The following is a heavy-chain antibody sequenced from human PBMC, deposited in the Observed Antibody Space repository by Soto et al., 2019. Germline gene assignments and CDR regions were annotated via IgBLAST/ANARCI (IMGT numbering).Heavy chain of an antibody. J-gene: IGHJ4*02. V-gene: IGHV4-39*01. CDR2: IYYSGST. CDR3: ARHEVGPFPYRPYYFDY. Sequence: QLQLQESGPGLVKPSETLSLTCTVSGGSISSSSYYWGWIRQPPGKGLEWIGSIYYSGSTYYNPSLKSRVTISVDTSKNQFSLKLSSVTAADTAVYYCARHEVGPFPYRPYYFDYWGQGTLVTVSS. D-gene: IGHD2-2*01. CDR1: GGSISSSSYY.